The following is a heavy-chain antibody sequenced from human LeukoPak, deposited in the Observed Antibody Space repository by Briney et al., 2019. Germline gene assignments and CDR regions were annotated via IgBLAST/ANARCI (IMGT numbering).Heavy chain of an antibody. J-gene: IGHJ4*02. D-gene: IGHD6-19*01. V-gene: IGHV3-30-3*01. CDR1: GFTFSSYA. Sequence: GGSLRLSCAASGFTFSSYAMHWVRQAPGKGLEWVAVISYDGSNKYYADSVKGRFTISRDNSKNTLYLQMNSLRAEDTAVYYCAGPGGWSDFAYWGQGTLVTVSS. CDR3: AGPGGWSDFAY. CDR2: ISYDGSNK.